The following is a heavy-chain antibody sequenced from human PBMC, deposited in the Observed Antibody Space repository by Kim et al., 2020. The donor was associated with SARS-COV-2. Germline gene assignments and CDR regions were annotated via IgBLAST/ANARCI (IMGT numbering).Heavy chain of an antibody. CDR3: ARGRRSPTLYYYYYGMGV. CDR2: IYYSGST. V-gene: IGHV4-39*07. CDR1: GGSISSSSYY. D-gene: IGHD6-13*01. J-gene: IGHJ6*02. Sequence: SETLSLTCTVSGGSISSSSYYWGWIRQPPGKGLEGIGSIYYSGSTYYNPSLKSRVTISVDTSKNQFSLKLSAMTAADTAVYYCARGRRSPTLYYYYYGMGVWGQGTTVTVSS.